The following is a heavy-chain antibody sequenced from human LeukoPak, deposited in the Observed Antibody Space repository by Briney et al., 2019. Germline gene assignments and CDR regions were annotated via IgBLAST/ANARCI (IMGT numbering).Heavy chain of an antibody. V-gene: IGHV3-21*01. CDR2: ISSSSSYI. CDR3: AKSFWWFGEFSPFDY. D-gene: IGHD3-10*01. CDR1: GFTFSSYS. J-gene: IGHJ4*02. Sequence: KPGGSLRLSCAASGFTFSSYSMNWVHQAPGKGLEWVSSISSSSSYIYYADSVKGRFTISRDNAKNSLYLQMNSLRAEDTAVYYCAKSFWWFGEFSPFDYWGQGTLVTVSS.